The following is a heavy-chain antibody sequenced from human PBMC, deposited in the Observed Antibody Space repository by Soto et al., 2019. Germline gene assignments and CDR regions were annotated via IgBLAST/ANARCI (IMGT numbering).Heavy chain of an antibody. V-gene: IGHV4-39*01. Sequence: PSETLSLTCTVSGGSLSSSSYYWGWIRQPPGKGLEWIGSIYYSGSTYYNPSLKSRVTISVDTSKNQFSLKLSSVTAADTAVYYCARHGTDMVRGVIITSDFDYWGQGTLVPVSS. CDR2: IYYSGST. D-gene: IGHD3-10*01. CDR3: ARHGTDMVRGVIITSDFDY. CDR1: GGSLSSSSYY. J-gene: IGHJ4*02.